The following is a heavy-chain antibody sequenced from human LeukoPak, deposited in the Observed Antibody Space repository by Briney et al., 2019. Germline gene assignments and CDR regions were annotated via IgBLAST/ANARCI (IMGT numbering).Heavy chain of an antibody. CDR1: GGSISSHY. Sequence: SETLSLTCTVSGGSISSHYWSWIRQPPGKGLEWIGYIYYSGSTNYNPSLKSRVTISVDTSKNQFSLKLSSVTAADTAVYYCARDAAADTLGAFDIWGQGTMVTVSS. D-gene: IGHD6-13*01. CDR2: IYYSGST. CDR3: ARDAAADTLGAFDI. J-gene: IGHJ3*02. V-gene: IGHV4-59*11.